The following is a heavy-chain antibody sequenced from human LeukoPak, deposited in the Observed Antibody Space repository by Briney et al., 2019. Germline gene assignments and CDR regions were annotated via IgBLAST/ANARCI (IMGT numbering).Heavy chain of an antibody. CDR3: ARLEDDYLDAFDI. J-gene: IGHJ3*02. V-gene: IGHV3-74*01. Sequence: QPGGSLRLSCAASGFTFSSYWMHWVRQAPGKGLVWVSRINSDGSSTSYADCVKGRFTISRDNAKNTLYLQMNSLRAEDTAVYYCARLEDDYLDAFDIWGQGTMVTVSS. D-gene: IGHD5-24*01. CDR2: INSDGSST. CDR1: GFTFSSYW.